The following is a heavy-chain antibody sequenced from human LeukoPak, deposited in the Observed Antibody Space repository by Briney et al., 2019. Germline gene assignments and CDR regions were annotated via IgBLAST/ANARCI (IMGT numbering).Heavy chain of an antibody. D-gene: IGHD1-26*01. CDR1: GYTFTSYA. CDR3: ASLTKSYSGNGDYFDY. CDR2: INTNTGNP. V-gene: IGHV7-4-1*02. J-gene: IGHJ4*02. Sequence: ASVKVSCKASGYTFTSYAMNWVRQAPGQGLEWMGWINTNTGNPTYAQGFTGRFVFSLDTSVSTAYLQISGLKAEDTAVYYCASLTKSYSGNGDYFDYWGQGTLVTVSS.